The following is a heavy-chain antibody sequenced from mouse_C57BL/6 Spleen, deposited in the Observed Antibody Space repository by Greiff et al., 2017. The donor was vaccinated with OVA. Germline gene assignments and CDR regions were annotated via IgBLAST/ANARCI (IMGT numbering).Heavy chain of an antibody. J-gene: IGHJ2*01. V-gene: IGHV5-17*01. Sequence: EVKLMESGGGLVKPGGSLKLSCAASGFTFSDYGMHWVRQAPEKGLEWVAYISSGSSTIYYADTVKGRFTISRDNAKNTLFLQMTSLRSEDTAMYYCARDDYYGSSFDYWGQGTTLTVSS. CDR3: ARDDYYGSSFDY. D-gene: IGHD1-1*01. CDR2: ISSGSSTI. CDR1: GFTFSDYG.